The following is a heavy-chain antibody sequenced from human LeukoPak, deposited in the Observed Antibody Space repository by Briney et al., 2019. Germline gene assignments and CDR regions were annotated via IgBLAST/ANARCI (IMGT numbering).Heavy chain of an antibody. D-gene: IGHD3-16*02. Sequence: ASVKVSCKASGYTFTSYDTNWVRQATGQGLEWMGWMNPNSGNTGYAQKFQGRVTMTRNTSISTAYMELSSLRSEDTAVYYCARGGFGTYYDYVWGSYRQYYFDYWGQGTLVTVSS. CDR2: MNPNSGNT. CDR3: ARGGFGTYYDYVWGSYRQYYFDY. V-gene: IGHV1-8*01. J-gene: IGHJ4*02. CDR1: GYTFTSYD.